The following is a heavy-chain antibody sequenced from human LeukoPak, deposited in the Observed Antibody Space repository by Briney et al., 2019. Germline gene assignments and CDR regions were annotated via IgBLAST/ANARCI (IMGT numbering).Heavy chain of an antibody. CDR2: INHNGNVN. CDR3: AKCSRTGYTSGWCNWFDP. Sequence: GGSLRLSCAASGFTFSSYWMNWARQAPGKGLEWVASINHNGNVNYYVDSVKGRFTISRDNAKNSLYLQMSNLRAEDTAVYYCAKCSRTGYTSGWCNWFDPWGQGTLVTVSS. D-gene: IGHD6-19*01. J-gene: IGHJ5*02. CDR1: GFTFSSYW. V-gene: IGHV3-7*03.